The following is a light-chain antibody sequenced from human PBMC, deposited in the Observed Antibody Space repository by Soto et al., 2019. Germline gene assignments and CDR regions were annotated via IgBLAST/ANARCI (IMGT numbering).Light chain of an antibody. CDR2: KAS. V-gene: IGKV1-5*03. Sequence: DIQMTQSPSTLSASVGDRVTITCRASQSISPWLAWYQQKPGKAPKLLIYKASSLGSGVPSRFSGSGSGTEFTLTISSLQPDDLATYYCQHYKTYSRTFGQGTKVEIK. CDR1: QSISPW. CDR3: QHYKTYSRT. J-gene: IGKJ1*01.